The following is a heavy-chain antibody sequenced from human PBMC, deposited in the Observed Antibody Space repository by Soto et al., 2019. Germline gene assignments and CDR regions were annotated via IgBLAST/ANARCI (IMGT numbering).Heavy chain of an antibody. J-gene: IGHJ4*02. CDR1: GYSFTSYW. D-gene: IGHD3-22*01. CDR2: IYPGDSDT. CDR3: ARSSDYYYDSSGYLGY. Sequence: GESLKISCKGSGYSFTSYWIGWVRQMPGKGLEWMGIIYPGDSDTRYSPSFQGQVTISADQSISTAYLQWSSLKASDTAMYYCARSSDYYYDSSGYLGYWGQGPLVTVSS. V-gene: IGHV5-51*01.